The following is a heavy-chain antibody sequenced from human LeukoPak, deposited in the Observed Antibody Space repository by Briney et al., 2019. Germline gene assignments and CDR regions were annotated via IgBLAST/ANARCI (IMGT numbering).Heavy chain of an antibody. CDR3: AXDGDLSLARGSTSXGXXXP. V-gene: IGHV4-61*02. J-gene: IGHJ5*02. CDR1: GGSISSGTHY. CDR2: IYTSGST. Sequence: SQTLSLTCTVSGGSISSGTHYWSWIRQPAGKGLEWIGRIYTSGSTNYNPSLKSRVTISVDTSKNQFSLKLSSVTAADTAVYYCAXDGDLSLARGSTSXGXXXPWGXGXXVT. D-gene: IGHD2-2*01.